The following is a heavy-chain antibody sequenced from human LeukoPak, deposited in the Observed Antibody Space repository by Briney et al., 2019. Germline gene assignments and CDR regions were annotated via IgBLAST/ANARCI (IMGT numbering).Heavy chain of an antibody. CDR2: ISAYNGNT. D-gene: IGHD2-2*01. J-gene: IGHJ4*02. V-gene: IGHV1-18*01. CDR3: ARSYCSSTTCYCPEY. Sequence: ASVEVSCKASGYTFTSYGISWVRQAPGQGLEWMGWISAYNGNTNFAQKLQGRLTMTTDTSTSTAYMELRSLRSDDTAVYYCARSYCSSTTCYCPEYWGQGTLVTVSS. CDR1: GYTFTSYG.